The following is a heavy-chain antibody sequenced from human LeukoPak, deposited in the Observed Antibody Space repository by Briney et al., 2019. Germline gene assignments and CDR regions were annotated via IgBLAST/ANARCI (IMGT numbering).Heavy chain of an antibody. CDR1: GGSISSSSYY. V-gene: IGHV4-39*01. CDR2: IYYSGST. Sequence: PSETLSLTCTVSGGSISSSSYYWGWIRQPPGKGLEWIGSIYYSGSTYYNPSLKSRVTISVDTSKNQFSLKLSSVTAADTAVYYCARLLRSYFDYWGQGTLVTVSS. J-gene: IGHJ4*02. CDR3: ARLLRSYFDY.